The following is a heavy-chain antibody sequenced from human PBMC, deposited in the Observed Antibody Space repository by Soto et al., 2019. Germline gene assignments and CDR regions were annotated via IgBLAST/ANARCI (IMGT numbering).Heavy chain of an antibody. V-gene: IGHV4-59*01. D-gene: IGHD1-26*01. CDR3: ARRTTNFDF. Sequence: SETLSLTCTVSGGSISSYYWSWIRQPPGKGLEWIGHIYYTGNTNYNPSLKSRVTISVEMSKNQFSLDLYSVTAADPAVYYCARRTTNFDFWGQGALVTVSS. CDR2: IYYTGNT. J-gene: IGHJ4*02. CDR1: GGSISSYY.